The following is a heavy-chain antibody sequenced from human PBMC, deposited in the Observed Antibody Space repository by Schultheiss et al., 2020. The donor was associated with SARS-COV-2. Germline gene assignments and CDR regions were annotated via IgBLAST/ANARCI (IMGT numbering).Heavy chain of an antibody. D-gene: IGHD1-26*01. CDR1: GFTFSSYA. CDR2: IRSKANSYAT. Sequence: GESLKISCAASGFTFSSYAMHWVRQAPGKGLEWVGRIRSKANSYATAYAASVKGRFTISRDDSKNTLYLQMNSLKTEDTAVYYCTTGWHWEDYWGQGTLVTVSS. V-gene: IGHV3-73*01. CDR3: TTGWHWEDY. J-gene: IGHJ4*02.